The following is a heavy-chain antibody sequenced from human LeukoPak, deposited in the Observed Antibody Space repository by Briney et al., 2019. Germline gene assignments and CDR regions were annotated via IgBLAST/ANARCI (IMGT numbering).Heavy chain of an antibody. Sequence: PSGTLSLTCTVSGGSISSYYRSWIRQPAGKGLEWIGRIYTSGSTGYNPSLKSRVTMSVDTSKNQFSLKLSSVTAADTAVYYCARVDLRAAYFDYWGQGTLVTVSS. CDR1: GGSISSYY. CDR2: IYTSGST. J-gene: IGHJ4*02. CDR3: ARVDLRAAYFDY. V-gene: IGHV4-4*07. D-gene: IGHD2-15*01.